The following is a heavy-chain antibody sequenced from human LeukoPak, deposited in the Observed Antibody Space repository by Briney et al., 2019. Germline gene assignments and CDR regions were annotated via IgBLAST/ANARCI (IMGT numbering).Heavy chain of an antibody. CDR1: GGSFSGYY. CDR2: INPSGST. V-gene: IGHV4-34*01. Sequence: SETLSLTCAVYGGSFSGYYWSWIRQPPGKGLEWIGEINPSGSTNYNPSLKSRVTISVDTSKNQFSLKLSSLTAADTAVYYCARPYGSGSYYFDYWGQGTLVTVSS. D-gene: IGHD3-10*01. CDR3: ARPYGSGSYYFDY. J-gene: IGHJ4*02.